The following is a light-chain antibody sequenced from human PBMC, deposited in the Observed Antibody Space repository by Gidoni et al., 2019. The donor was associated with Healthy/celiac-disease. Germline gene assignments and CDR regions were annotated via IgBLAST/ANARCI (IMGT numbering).Light chain of an antibody. J-gene: IGKJ1*01. CDR2: WAS. Sequence: DIVMIQSPDSLAVSLGERATINCKSSQSVLYSSNNKNCLAWYQQKPGQPPKLLIYWASTRESGVPDRFSGSGSGTDFTLTISSLQAEDVAVYYCQQYYSTLRTFGQGTKVEIK. CDR1: QSVLYSSNNKNC. V-gene: IGKV4-1*01. CDR3: QQYYSTLRT.